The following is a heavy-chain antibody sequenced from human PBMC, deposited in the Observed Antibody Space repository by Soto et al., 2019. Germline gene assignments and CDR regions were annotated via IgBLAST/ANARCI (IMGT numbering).Heavy chain of an antibody. CDR3: ARAKERSPPHYYYGMDV. Sequence: QVQLVQSGAEVKKPGASVKVSCKASGGTFSSYAISWVRQAPGQGLEWMGGIIPIFGTANYAQKFQGRVTITADESTSTAYMELSSLRSEDTAVYYCARAKERSPPHYYYGMDVWGQGTTVTVSS. D-gene: IGHD1-1*01. J-gene: IGHJ6*02. V-gene: IGHV1-69*01. CDR1: GGTFSSYA. CDR2: IIPIFGTA.